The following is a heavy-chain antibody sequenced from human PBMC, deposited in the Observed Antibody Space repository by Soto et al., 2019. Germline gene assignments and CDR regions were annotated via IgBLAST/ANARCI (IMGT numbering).Heavy chain of an antibody. J-gene: IGHJ6*02. D-gene: IGHD5-18*01. CDR2: IIPLFRTP. CDR1: GGTFSSSA. CDR3: ARDKGRQQLGGNYCYITDI. V-gene: IGHV1-69*12. Sequence: QVQLVQSGAEVKKPGSSVKVSCKASGGTFSSSAFSWVRQAPGQGLEWMGGIIPLFRTPDYGQRFQGRVTITADESAGTVYMELRGLRSEDTAVYFCARDKGRQQLGGNYCYITDIWGQGTTVTVSS.